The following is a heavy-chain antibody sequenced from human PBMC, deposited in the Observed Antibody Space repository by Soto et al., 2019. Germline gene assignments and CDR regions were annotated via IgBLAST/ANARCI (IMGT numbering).Heavy chain of an antibody. CDR2: ISGSGGST. V-gene: IGHV3-23*01. CDR1: GFTFSSYA. Sequence: EVQLLESGGGLVQPGGSLRLSCAASGFTFSSYAMSWVRQAPGKGLAWVSAISGSGGSTYYADSVKGRCTISGDNSKNTLYLQMNSLRAEDTAVYYCDRGVIITSSADYFDYWGQGTLGTVSS. CDR3: DRGVIITSSADYFDY. D-gene: IGHD3-10*01. J-gene: IGHJ4*02.